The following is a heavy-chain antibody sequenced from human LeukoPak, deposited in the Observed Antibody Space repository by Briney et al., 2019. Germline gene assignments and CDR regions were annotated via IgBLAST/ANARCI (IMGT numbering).Heavy chain of an antibody. CDR3: ARNVPRTTPFDY. CDR1: GYIFSNYG. V-gene: IGHV1-18*01. J-gene: IGHJ4*02. Sequence: GASVKVSCKASGYIFSNYGISWVRQAPGQGLEWMGWISAKNGDTNYIQKFRGRVTMTTDTSTSTAYMGLWSLRSDDTAVYYCARNVPRTTPFDYWGQGTLVTVSS. CDR2: ISAKNGDT. D-gene: IGHD1-7*01.